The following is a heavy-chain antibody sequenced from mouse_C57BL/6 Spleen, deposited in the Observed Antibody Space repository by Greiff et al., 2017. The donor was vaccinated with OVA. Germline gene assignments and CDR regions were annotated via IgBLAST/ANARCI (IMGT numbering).Heavy chain of an antibody. V-gene: IGHV7-3*01. J-gene: IGHJ4*01. CDR1: GFTFTDYY. CDR2: IRNKANGYTT. Sequence: DVKLVESGGGLVQPGGSLSLSCAASGFTFTDYYMSWVRQPPGKALEWLGFIRNKANGYTTEYSASVKGRFTISRDNSQSILYLQMNALRAEDSATYYCARSYGSSFYAMDYWGQGTSVTVSS. D-gene: IGHD1-1*01. CDR3: ARSYGSSFYAMDY.